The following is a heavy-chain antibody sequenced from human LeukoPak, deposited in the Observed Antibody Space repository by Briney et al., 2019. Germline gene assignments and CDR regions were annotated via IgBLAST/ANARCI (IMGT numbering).Heavy chain of an antibody. CDR2: ISGSGGST. D-gene: IGHD3-10*01. CDR3: AKDNYGSSVY. V-gene: IGHV3-23*01. J-gene: IGHJ4*02. Sequence: AGGSLRLSCAASGYTFSSYGMSWVRQAPGKGLEWVSGISGSGGSTYYADSVKGRFTISRDNSKNTLYLQVNSLRAEDTAVYYCAKDNYGSSVYWGQGTLVTVSS. CDR1: GYTFSSYG.